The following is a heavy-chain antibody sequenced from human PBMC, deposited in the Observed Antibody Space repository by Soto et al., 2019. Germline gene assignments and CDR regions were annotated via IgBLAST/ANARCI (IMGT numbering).Heavy chain of an antibody. CDR1: DDSLSTYY. D-gene: IGHD2-21*01. J-gene: IGHJ5*02. CDR2: IYASGST. V-gene: IGHV4-4*07. CDR3: ARSAIPRGGWFRP. Sequence: PSETLSLTCNVSDDSLSTYYLSWIRQPAGKGLEWIGRIYASGSTNYNPSLKGRVSMSVDTSKKQFSLRMISVTAADTAMYYCARSAIPRGGWFRPWGQGVLVTVSS.